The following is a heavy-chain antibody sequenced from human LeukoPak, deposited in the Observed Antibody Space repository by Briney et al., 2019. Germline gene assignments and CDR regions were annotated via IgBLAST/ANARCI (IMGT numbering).Heavy chain of an antibody. D-gene: IGHD3-16*02. CDR3: ARAVWGSYRYMRD. CDR1: GGSFSGYY. CDR2: INHSGST. V-gene: IGHV4-34*01. J-gene: IGHJ4*02. Sequence: SETLSLTCAVYGGSFSGYYWSWIRQPPGKGLEWIGEINHSGSTNYNPSLKSRVTISVDTSKNQFSLKLSSVTAADTAVYYCARAVWGSYRYMRDWGQRTLVSVSS.